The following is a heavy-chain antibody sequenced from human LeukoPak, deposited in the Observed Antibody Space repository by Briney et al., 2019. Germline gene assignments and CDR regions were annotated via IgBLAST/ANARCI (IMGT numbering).Heavy chain of an antibody. D-gene: IGHD1-26*01. CDR3: ARLSVIVGAALEYYYDMDV. CDR2: IYYSGST. V-gene: IGHV4-39*07. CDR1: GGSITRSSYY. J-gene: IGHJ6*02. Sequence: SETLSLTCTVSGGSITRSSYYWGWIRQPPGKGLEWLGSIYYSGSTYYNPSLKSRVTISVDTSKNQFSLKLSSVTAADTAVYYCARLSVIVGAALEYYYDMDVWGQGTTVTVSS.